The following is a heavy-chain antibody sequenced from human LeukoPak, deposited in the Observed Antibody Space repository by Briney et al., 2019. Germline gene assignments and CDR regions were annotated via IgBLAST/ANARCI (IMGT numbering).Heavy chain of an antibody. CDR3: AKDRPLGGYYYYGMDV. CDR2: ISGSGGST. Sequence: PGGSLRLSCAASGFTFSSYAMSWVRQAPGKGLEWVSAISGSGGSTYYADSVKGRFTISRDNSKNTPYLQMNSLRAEDTAVYYCAKDRPLGGYYYYGMDVWGQRTTVTVSS. J-gene: IGHJ6*02. D-gene: IGHD6-6*01. CDR1: GFTFSSYA. V-gene: IGHV3-23*01.